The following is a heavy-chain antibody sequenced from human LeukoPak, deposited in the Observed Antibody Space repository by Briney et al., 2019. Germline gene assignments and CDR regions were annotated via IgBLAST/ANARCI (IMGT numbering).Heavy chain of an antibody. CDR1: GFTFSSYE. CDR2: ISSSGSTI. D-gene: IGHD6-25*01. CDR3: ARDFPSGY. J-gene: IGHJ4*02. V-gene: IGHV3-48*03. Sequence: GGSLRLSCAASGFTFSSYEMNWVRQAPGKGLEWVSYISSSGSTIYYADSVKGRFTISRDNAKNTVYLQMNSLTTEDTAVYYCARDFPSGYWGQGILVTVSS.